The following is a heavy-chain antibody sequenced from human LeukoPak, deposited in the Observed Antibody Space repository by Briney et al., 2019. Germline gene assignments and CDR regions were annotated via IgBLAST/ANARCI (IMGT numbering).Heavy chain of an antibody. J-gene: IGHJ4*02. CDR1: GFTFSSYA. V-gene: IGHV3-23*01. D-gene: IGHD2-15*01. CDR3: AKHPACSGGSCDGGYFDY. Sequence: GESLKISCAASGFTFSSYAMSWVRQAPGKGLEWVSTFGHNGVSTYYADSVKGRFTLSRDNSKNTLYLQMSSLRAEDTAVYYCAKHPACSGGSCDGGYFDYWGQGTLVTVSS. CDR2: FGHNGVST.